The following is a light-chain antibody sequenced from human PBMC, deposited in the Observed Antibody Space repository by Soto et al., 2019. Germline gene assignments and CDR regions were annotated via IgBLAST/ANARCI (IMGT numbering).Light chain of an antibody. CDR3: QQYNNWPPWT. V-gene: IGKV3-15*01. CDR2: GAS. CDR1: QSVSSN. J-gene: IGKJ1*01. Sequence: EIVMTQSPATLSVSPGERATLSCRASQSVSSNLAWYQQKPGQAPRLLIYGASTRATGIPARFSGSGSGTEFTRTISSLQSEDFAVYYCQQYNNWPPWTFGQGPKVEI.